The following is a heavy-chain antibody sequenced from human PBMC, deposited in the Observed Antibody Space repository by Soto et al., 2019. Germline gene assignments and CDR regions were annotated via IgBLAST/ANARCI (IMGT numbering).Heavy chain of an antibody. V-gene: IGHV4-4*02. D-gene: IGHD2-21*02. CDR3: ASILVTAGVGWFDP. J-gene: IGHJ5*02. Sequence: QVQLQESGPGLVRPSGTLSLTCAVSSGSFSSSYWWSWVRQPPGKGLEWIGEIYHSGRTNYNPSLRGRVTISEDKSKKQFSLKLSSVTAADTAVYYCASILVTAGVGWFDPWGQGTLVTVSS. CDR1: SGSFSSSYW. CDR2: IYHSGRT.